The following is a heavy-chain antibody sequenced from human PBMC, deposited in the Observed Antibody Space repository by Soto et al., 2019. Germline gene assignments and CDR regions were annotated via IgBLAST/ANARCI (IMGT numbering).Heavy chain of an antibody. J-gene: IGHJ4*02. CDR3: ARAGTGGSAYYYDMRAERLDY. CDR1: GGSFSGYY. Sequence: SETLSLTCPVYGGSFSGYYWTWIRQPPGKGLDLIGEIKHSGSAKYNPSLKSRVTISVDTSKSQFSLDLSSVTAAETALYYRARAGTGGSAYYYDMRAERLDYRGQRVIVTVSS. V-gene: IGHV4-34*01. D-gene: IGHD3-22*01. CDR2: IKHSGSA.